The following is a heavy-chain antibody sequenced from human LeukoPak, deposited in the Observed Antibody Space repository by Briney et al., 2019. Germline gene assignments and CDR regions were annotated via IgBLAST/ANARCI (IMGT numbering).Heavy chain of an antibody. Sequence: GGSLRLSCAASGFTFSSYAMSWVRQAPGKGLEWVSAISGSGGTTYYADSLKGRFTISRDNSKNMLYLQMNSLRAEDTAVYYCAKSPGGSSRLKRGYYYMDVWGKGTTVTVSS. V-gene: IGHV3-23*01. CDR1: GFTFSSYA. CDR2: ISGSGGTT. CDR3: AKSPGGSSRLKRGYYYMDV. J-gene: IGHJ6*03. D-gene: IGHD6-13*01.